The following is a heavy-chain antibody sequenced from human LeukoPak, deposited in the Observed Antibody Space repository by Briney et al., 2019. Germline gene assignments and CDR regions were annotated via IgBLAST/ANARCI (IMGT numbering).Heavy chain of an antibody. CDR1: GGSISSSSYY. V-gene: IGHV4-39*01. Sequence: SETLSLTCSVSGGSISSSSYYWGWIRQPPGKGLEWIGSIYYSGSTYYNSSLKRRVTISVDTAKNQFSLKLSSVTAADTAVYYCARTDATMVTYYYYYMDVWGKGTTVTVSS. CDR2: IYYSGST. J-gene: IGHJ6*03. CDR3: ARTDATMVTYYYYYMDV. D-gene: IGHD5-18*01.